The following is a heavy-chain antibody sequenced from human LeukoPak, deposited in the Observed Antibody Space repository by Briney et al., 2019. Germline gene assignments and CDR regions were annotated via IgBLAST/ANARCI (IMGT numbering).Heavy chain of an antibody. V-gene: IGHV1-18*01. J-gene: IGHJ4*02. D-gene: IGHD5-18*01. CDR2: ISAYNGNT. CDR1: GYTFTSYG. CDR3: ARVVDTAMVEGYYFDY. Sequence: ASVKVSCKASGYTFTSYGISWVRQALGQGLEWMGWISAYNGNTNYAQKLQGRVTMTTDTSTSTAYMELRSLRSDDTAVYYCARVVDTAMVEGYYFDYWGQGTLVTVSS.